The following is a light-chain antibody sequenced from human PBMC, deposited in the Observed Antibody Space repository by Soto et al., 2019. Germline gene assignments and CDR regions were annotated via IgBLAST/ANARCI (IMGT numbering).Light chain of an antibody. CDR2: GAS. J-gene: IGKJ2*01. CDR1: QSVSSSY. CDR3: QQYGISPYT. Sequence: EIVLTQSPGTLSLSPGERATLSCRASQSVSSSYLAWYQQKPGQAPRRLIYGASSRTTGIPDRFSGSGSGTAFTLTISRLEPEDFAVYYCQQYGISPYTFGQGTKLEIK. V-gene: IGKV3-20*01.